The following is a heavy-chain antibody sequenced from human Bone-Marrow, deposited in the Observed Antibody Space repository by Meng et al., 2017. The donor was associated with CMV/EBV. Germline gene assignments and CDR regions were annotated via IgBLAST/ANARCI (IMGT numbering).Heavy chain of an antibody. D-gene: IGHD3-22*01. CDR3: AREVYYYDSSGYVD. Sequence: SETLSLTCTVSGGSVSSGSYYWSWIRQPPGKGLEWIGYIYYSGGTNYNPSLKSRVTISVDTSKNQFSLKLSSVTAADTAVYHCAREVYYYDSSGYVDWGQGTLVTVSS. CDR2: IYYSGGT. J-gene: IGHJ4*02. CDR1: GGSVSSGSYY. V-gene: IGHV4-61*01.